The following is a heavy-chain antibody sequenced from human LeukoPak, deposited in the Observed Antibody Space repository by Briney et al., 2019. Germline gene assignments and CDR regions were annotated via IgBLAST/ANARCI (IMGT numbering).Heavy chain of an antibody. CDR2: ISSSGSTI. Sequence: PGGSLRLSCVASGFTFSNYDMSWVRQAPGKGLEWVSYISSSGSTIYYADSVKGRFTISRDNAKNSLYLQMNSLRAEDTAVYYCARCEVTGVALWGQGTLVTVSS. CDR1: GFTFSNYD. J-gene: IGHJ4*02. CDR3: ARCEVTGVAL. D-gene: IGHD1-20*01. V-gene: IGHV3-11*04.